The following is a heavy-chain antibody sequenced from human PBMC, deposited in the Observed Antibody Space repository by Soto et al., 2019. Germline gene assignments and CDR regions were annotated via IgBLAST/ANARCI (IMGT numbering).Heavy chain of an antibody. V-gene: IGHV4-31*03. CDR1: GGSISSGGYY. CDR2: IYYSGST. J-gene: IGHJ6*02. D-gene: IGHD4-4*01. CDR3: ARDRQIDYSNYVQGMDV. Sequence: SETLSLTCPVSGGSISSGGYYWSWIRQHPGKGLEWIGYIYYSGSTYYNPSLKSRVTISVDTSKNQFSLKLSSVTAADTAVYYCARDRQIDYSNYVQGMDVWGQGTTVTVSS.